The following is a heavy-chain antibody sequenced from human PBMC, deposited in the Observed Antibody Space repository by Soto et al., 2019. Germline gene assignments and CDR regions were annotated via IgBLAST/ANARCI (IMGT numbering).Heavy chain of an antibody. J-gene: IGHJ4*02. CDR3: ARLATRYYFDY. Sequence: SETLSLTCTFSGGSISSYYWSWIRQPPGKGLEWIGYIYYSGSTNYNPSLKSRVTISVDTSKNQFSLKMSSVTAADTAVYYCARLATRYYFDYWGQGTLVTVSS. V-gene: IGHV4-59*01. CDR1: GGSISSYY. D-gene: IGHD1-1*01. CDR2: IYYSGST.